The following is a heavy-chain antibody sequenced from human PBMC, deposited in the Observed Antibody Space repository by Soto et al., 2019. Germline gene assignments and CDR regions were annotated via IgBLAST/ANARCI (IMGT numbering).Heavy chain of an antibody. J-gene: IGHJ5*02. Sequence: ASVKVSCKTSGYTFIGYYMHWVRQAPGQGLEWMGWMNPRSGDTNYAQKFQGRVTMTRDASFTTAYMELRRLRSDDTAVYYCARVITMIRGAILGWLDPWGQGTLVTVSS. CDR1: GYTFIGYY. V-gene: IGHV1-2*02. D-gene: IGHD3-10*01. CDR3: ARVITMIRGAILGWLDP. CDR2: MNPRSGDT.